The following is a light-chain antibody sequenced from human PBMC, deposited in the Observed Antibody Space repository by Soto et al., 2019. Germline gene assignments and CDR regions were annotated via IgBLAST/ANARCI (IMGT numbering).Light chain of an antibody. CDR3: SSYTSCSTRV. CDR1: SSDVGGYNY. CDR2: EVS. V-gene: IGLV2-14*01. J-gene: IGLJ2*01. Sequence: QSALTQPASVSGSPGQSITISCTGTSSDVGGYNYVSWYQQHPGKVPKLMIYEVSNRPSGVSNRFSGSKSGNTASLTISGLQAEDEADYYCSSYTSCSTRVFGGGTQLTVL.